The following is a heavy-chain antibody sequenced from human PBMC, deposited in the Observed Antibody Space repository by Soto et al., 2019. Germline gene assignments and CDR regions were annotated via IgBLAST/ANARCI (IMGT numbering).Heavy chain of an antibody. CDR2: INHSGST. CDR3: ARAGYYGSGSYYNAGPKYNCFDP. D-gene: IGHD3-10*01. CDR1: GGSFCGSC. V-gene: IGHV4-34*01. J-gene: IGHJ5*02. Sequence: PSAALSLSCAVYGGSFCGSCWSWIRQPTGKGLEWIGEINHSGSTNYNPSLKSRVTISVDTSKNQFSLKLSSVTAADTAVYYCARAGYYGSGSYYNAGPKYNCFDPWGQGTLVTVSS.